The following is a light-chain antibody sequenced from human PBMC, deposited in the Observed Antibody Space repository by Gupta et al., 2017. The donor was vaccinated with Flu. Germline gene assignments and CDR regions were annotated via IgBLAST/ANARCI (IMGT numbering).Light chain of an antibody. V-gene: IGKV3-11*01. Sequence: EIVLTQSPATLSLSPGERATLSCRASQSVGNYLAWYQQKPGQSPRLLIYDASNRAAGIPARFSGSGYGTDFTLTISSREPEDSAVYYCQKRSNWPPFTFGHGTKVDIK. J-gene: IGKJ3*01. CDR1: QSVGNY. CDR3: QKRSNWPPFT. CDR2: DAS.